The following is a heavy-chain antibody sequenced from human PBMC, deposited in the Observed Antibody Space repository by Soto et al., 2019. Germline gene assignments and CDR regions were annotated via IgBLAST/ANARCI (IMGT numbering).Heavy chain of an antibody. Sequence: PXESLRLSFAESGFTFSTYGVHWVRQVPGKGLEWVAVIWYDGSSKYYADSVKGRFTISRDNSKNTLYLQMNSLRAEDTAVYYCARSVVVVPGSISNCFEPWGQGTLVTVS. D-gene: IGHD2-2*01. CDR2: IWYDGSSK. CDR1: GFTFSTYG. V-gene: IGHV3-33*01. CDR3: ARSVVVVPGSISNCFEP. J-gene: IGHJ5*02.